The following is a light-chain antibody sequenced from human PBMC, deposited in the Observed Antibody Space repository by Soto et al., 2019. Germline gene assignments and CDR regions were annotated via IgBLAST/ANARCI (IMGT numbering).Light chain of an antibody. CDR3: CSYAGSYTVV. V-gene: IGLV2-11*01. CDR2: DVS. J-gene: IGLJ2*01. Sequence: QSALTQPRSVSGSPGQSVTLSCTGTSSDVGGYNYVSWYQQHPGKAPKLMIYDVSKRPSGVPDRFSGSKSGNTASLTISWLQAEDEADYYCCSYAGSYTVVVGGGTKLTVL. CDR1: SSDVGGYNY.